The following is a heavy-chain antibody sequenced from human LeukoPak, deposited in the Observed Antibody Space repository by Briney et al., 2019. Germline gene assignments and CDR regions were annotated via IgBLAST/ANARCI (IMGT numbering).Heavy chain of an antibody. V-gene: IGHV3-21*01. CDR2: ISSSSSYI. D-gene: IGHD6-13*01. J-gene: IGHJ4*02. Sequence: GGSLRLSCAASGFTFSSYSMNWVRQAPGKGLEWVSSISSSSSYIYYADSVKGRFTISRDNAKNSLYLQMNSLRAEDTAVYYCARVVIAAHGTSGYYFDYWGQGTLVTVSS. CDR3: ARVVIAAHGTSGYYFDY. CDR1: GFTFSSYS.